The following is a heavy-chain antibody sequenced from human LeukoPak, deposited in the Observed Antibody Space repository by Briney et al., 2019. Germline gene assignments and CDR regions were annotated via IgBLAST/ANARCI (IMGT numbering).Heavy chain of an antibody. CDR2: ISGSGGST. Sequence: AGGSLRLSCAASGFTFSNYAMSWVRQAPGKGLEWVSSISGSGGSTYYADSVKGRFTISRDNSKNTLYLQMTSLRAEDTAVYYCAKVDGAYYMDVWGKGTTVTVSS. CDR3: AKVDGAYYMDV. CDR1: GFTFSNYA. V-gene: IGHV3-23*01. D-gene: IGHD3-16*01. J-gene: IGHJ6*03.